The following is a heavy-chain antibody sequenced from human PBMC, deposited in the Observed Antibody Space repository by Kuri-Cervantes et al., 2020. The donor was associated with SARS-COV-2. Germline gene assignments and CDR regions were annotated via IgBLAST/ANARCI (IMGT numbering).Heavy chain of an antibody. CDR2: IYYSGST. CDR1: GGSISSGGYY. Sequence: SETLSLTCTVSGGSISSGGYYWSWIRQHPGKGLEWIGYIYYSGSTYYNPSLKSRVTISVDTSKNQFSLKLSSVTAADTAVYYCAKDPFYDFWSGRYYDYWGQGTLVTVSS. V-gene: IGHV4-31*03. D-gene: IGHD3-3*01. J-gene: IGHJ4*02. CDR3: AKDPFYDFWSGRYYDY.